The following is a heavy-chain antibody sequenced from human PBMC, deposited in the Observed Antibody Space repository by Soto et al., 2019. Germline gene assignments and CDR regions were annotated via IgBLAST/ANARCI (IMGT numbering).Heavy chain of an antibody. CDR3: VREDDGGDRDYYGLDV. D-gene: IGHD2-21*02. V-gene: IGHV4-30-4*01. Sequence: QVQLQESGPGLVRPSQTLTLTCNVSGGSISSDHYHWTWIRQPPGKGLEWIGYIHYSGSVHYNPSLRSGVTMSVDTSKNLFSLKLSSVTAADTAVYFCVREDDGGDRDYYGLDVWGQGTTVTVSS. CDR1: GGSISSDHYH. J-gene: IGHJ6*02. CDR2: IHYSGSV.